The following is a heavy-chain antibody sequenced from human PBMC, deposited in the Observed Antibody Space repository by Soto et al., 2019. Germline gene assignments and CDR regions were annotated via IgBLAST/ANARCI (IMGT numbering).Heavy chain of an antibody. D-gene: IGHD3-16*01. J-gene: IGHJ2*01. Sequence: GGSLRLSCAASGFTFSTHAVSWVRQPPGRGLEWVSAIVLSGDNTYYADSVKGRFTISRDNSQNTLYLQMDSLRAEHTAVYYCAKDDTFFGRRYFDFWGRGTRDTVSP. CDR1: GFTFSTHA. V-gene: IGHV3-23*01. CDR3: AKDDTFFGRRYFDF. CDR2: IVLSGDNT.